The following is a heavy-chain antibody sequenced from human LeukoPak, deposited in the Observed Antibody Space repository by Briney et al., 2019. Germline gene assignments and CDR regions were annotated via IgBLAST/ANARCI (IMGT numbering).Heavy chain of an antibody. CDR3: ARARGYSGYESKWHYYGMDV. V-gene: IGHV3-53*01. Sequence: GGSLRLSCAASGFTVSSNYMSWVRQAPGKGLEWVSVIYSGGSTYYADSVKGRFTISRDNSKNTLYVQMNSLRAEDTAVYYCARARGYSGYESKWHYYGMDVWGQGTTVTVSS. D-gene: IGHD5-12*01. CDR1: GFTVSSNY. J-gene: IGHJ6*02. CDR2: IYSGGST.